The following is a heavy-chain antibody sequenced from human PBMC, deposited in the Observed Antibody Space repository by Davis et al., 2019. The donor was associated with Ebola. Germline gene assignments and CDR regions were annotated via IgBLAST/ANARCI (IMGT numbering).Heavy chain of an antibody. J-gene: IGHJ4*02. CDR2: IYDSGST. D-gene: IGHD3-22*01. CDR3: ARVQTPYYYDSSGYYFDY. CDR1: GGSISSSNW. V-gene: IGHV4-4*02. Sequence: PSETLSLTCAVSGGSISSSNWWSWVRQSPGKGLEWIGEIYDSGSTNYNPSLKSRVTISVDKSKNQFSLKLSSVTAADTAVYYCARVQTPYYYDSSGYYFDYWGQGTLVTVSS.